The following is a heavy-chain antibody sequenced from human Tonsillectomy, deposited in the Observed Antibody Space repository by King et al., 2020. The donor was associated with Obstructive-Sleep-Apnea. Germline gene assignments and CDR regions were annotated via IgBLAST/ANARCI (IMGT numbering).Heavy chain of an antibody. CDR2: IYYSGST. D-gene: IGHD3-10*01. CDR1: GGSISSGDYY. CDR3: TRTKSHFHGSAPPYFDY. V-gene: IGHV4-30-4*01. J-gene: IGHJ4*02. Sequence: VQLQESGPGLVKPSQTLSLTCTVSGGSISSGDYYWTWIRQPPGKGLEWIGYIYYSGSTYHNPSLKSRVAISVDTSKNQFSLKLNSVTAADTAVYYCTRTKSHFHGSAPPYFDYWGQGTLVTVSS.